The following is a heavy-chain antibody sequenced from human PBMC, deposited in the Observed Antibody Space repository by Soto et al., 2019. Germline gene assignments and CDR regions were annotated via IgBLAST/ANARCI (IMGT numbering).Heavy chain of an antibody. CDR3: ARWGTTGGFDL. Sequence: QVQLVESGGGVVQPGTSLRLSCAASGFRFKSFVMHWVRQAPGKGLEWVAFTSYDGNNTDYGDSVQGRFTVSRDNSQNTLHLPMDFLRPEDTALYYCARWGTTGGFDLWGQGTLVSVSS. D-gene: IGHD3-16*01. CDR2: TSYDGNNT. J-gene: IGHJ4*02. V-gene: IGHV3-30*19. CDR1: GFRFKSFV.